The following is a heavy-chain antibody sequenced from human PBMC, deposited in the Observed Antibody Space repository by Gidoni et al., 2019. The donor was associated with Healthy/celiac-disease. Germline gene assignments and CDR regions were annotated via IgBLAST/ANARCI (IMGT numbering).Heavy chain of an antibody. D-gene: IGHD2-15*01. CDR1: GFPFSSYA. CDR3: AKGVDYYYYYGMDV. J-gene: IGHJ6*02. V-gene: IGHV3-23*01. CDR2: SSGRGGST. Sequence: EVQLLESGGGLVQPGGSLRLSCAASGFPFSSYAMSWVRQAPGKGLEWFAASSGRGGSTYYADSVKGRFTISRDNSKNTLYLQMNSLRAEDTAVYYCAKGVDYYYYYGMDVWGQGTTVTVSS.